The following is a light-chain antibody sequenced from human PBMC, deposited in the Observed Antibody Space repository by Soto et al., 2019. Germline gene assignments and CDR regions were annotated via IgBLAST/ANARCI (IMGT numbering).Light chain of an antibody. CDR1: QSVSSSY. CDR2: GAS. J-gene: IGKJ4*01. V-gene: IGKV3-20*01. Sequence: EIVLTQSPGTLSLSPGERATLSCRASQSVSSSYLAWYQQKPGQAPRLLIYGASSRATGIPDRFSGGGSGTDFTLPISRLEPEDFAVYYCQHYGSLVLTFGGGTKVEIK. CDR3: QHYGSLVLT.